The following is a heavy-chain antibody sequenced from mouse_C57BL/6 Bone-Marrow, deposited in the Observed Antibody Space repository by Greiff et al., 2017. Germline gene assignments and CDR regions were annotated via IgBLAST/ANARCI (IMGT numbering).Heavy chain of an antibody. CDR3: AREDGYYLDYFDY. Sequence: VQLQQPGAELVKPGASVKLSCKASGYTFTSYWMHWVKQRPGQGLEWIGMIHPNSGSTNYNEKFKSKATLTVDKSSSTAYMQLSSLTSEDAAVYYCAREDGYYLDYFDYWGQGTTLTGSS. D-gene: IGHD2-3*01. J-gene: IGHJ2*01. CDR1: GYTFTSYW. CDR2: IHPNSGST. V-gene: IGHV1-64*01.